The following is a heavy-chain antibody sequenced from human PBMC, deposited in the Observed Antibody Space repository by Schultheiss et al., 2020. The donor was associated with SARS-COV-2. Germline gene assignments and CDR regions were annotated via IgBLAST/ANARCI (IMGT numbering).Heavy chain of an antibody. CDR3: ARGYFDWFPKNYYYYYGMDV. CDR2: ISGSGGST. V-gene: IGHV3-23*01. CDR1: GFTVTNQG. D-gene: IGHD3-9*01. Sequence: GGSLRLSCAASGFTVTNQGMSWVRQAPGKGLVWVSAISGSGGSTYYADSVKGRFTISRDNSKNTLYLQMNSLRAEDTAVYYCARGYFDWFPKNYYYYYGMDVWGQGTTVTVSS. J-gene: IGHJ6*02.